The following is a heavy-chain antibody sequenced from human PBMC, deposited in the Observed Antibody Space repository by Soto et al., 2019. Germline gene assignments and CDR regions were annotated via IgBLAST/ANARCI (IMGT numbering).Heavy chain of an antibody. J-gene: IGHJ6*03. Sequence: QVQLQESGPGLVRPSETLSLTCTVSGGSISSDSWTWIRQPPGKAMEWIGYIYDYGSSYYSPSLESRVAFSVDTSKNKFSLRLTSVTAADTAMYYCARVRTSLDLYYYYMDVWGRGTTVTVSS. CDR2: IYDYGSS. CDR1: GGSISSDS. V-gene: IGHV4-59*08. D-gene: IGHD2-2*01. CDR3: ARVRTSLDLYYYYMDV.